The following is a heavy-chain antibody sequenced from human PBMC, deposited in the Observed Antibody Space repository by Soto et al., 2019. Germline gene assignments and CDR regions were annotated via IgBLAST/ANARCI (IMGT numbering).Heavy chain of an antibody. J-gene: IGHJ6*03. CDR1: GYTFTSYD. Sequence: ASVKVSCKASGYTFTSYDINWVRQATGQGLEWMGWMNPNSGNTGYAQKFQGRVTMTRNTSISIAYMELSSLRSEDTAVYYCARIGDILTGYYKDYYYYMDVWGKGTTVTVS. CDR2: MNPNSGNT. D-gene: IGHD3-9*01. V-gene: IGHV1-8*01. CDR3: ARIGDILTGYYKDYYYYMDV.